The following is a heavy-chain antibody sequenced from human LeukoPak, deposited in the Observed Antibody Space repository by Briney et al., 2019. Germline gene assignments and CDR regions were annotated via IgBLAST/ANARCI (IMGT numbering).Heavy chain of an antibody. D-gene: IGHD5-18*01. V-gene: IGHV4-4*07. CDR2: IYTSGST. CDR3: ARRARRGYSYGPLGYYYMDV. J-gene: IGHJ6*03. CDR1: GGSISSYY. Sequence: SETLSLTCTVSGGSISSYYWSWIRQPAGKGLEWIGRIYTSGSTNYNPSLKSRVTISVDTSKNQFSLKLSSVTAADTAVYYCARRARRGYSYGPLGYYYMDVWGKGTTVTVSS.